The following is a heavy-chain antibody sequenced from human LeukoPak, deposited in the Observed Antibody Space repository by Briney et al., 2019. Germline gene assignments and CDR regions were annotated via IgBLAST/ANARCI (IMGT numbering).Heavy chain of an antibody. CDR2: ISYDGTNK. J-gene: IGHJ4*02. V-gene: IGHV3-30*18. D-gene: IGHD2-2*01. CDR1: GFTFSSYG. CDR3: AKDVPAAYFDY. Sequence: PGGSLRLSCAASGFTFSSYGLHWVRQAPGKALEWVTLISYDGTNKYYADSVKGRFTISRDNSKNTLYLQMNSLRTEDTAVYYCAKDVPAAYFDYWGQGIPVTVSS.